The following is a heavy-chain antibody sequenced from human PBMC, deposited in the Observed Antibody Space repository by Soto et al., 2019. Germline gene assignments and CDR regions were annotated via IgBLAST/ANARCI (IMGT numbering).Heavy chain of an antibody. CDR2: IYWDDDK. CDR3: ARILSSSWYFWFDP. V-gene: IGHV2-5*02. CDR1: GFSLSTSGVG. D-gene: IGHD6-13*01. Sequence: QITLKESGPTLVKPTQPLTLTCTFSGFSLSTSGVGVGWIRQPRGKALEWLALIYWDDDKRYSPSLKSRLTITKDTSKHQVVLTMTNMDPVDTATYYCARILSSSWYFWFDPWGQATLVTVSS. J-gene: IGHJ5*02.